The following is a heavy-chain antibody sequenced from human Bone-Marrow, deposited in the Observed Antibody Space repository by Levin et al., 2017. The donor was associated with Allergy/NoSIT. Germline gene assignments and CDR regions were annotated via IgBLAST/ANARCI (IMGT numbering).Heavy chain of an antibody. J-gene: IGHJ4*02. V-gene: IGHV3-74*01. D-gene: IGHD3/OR15-3a*01. CDR3: VRDGVLLEYNFRLDF. CDR1: GFIFSNYW. Sequence: SGGSLRLSCAASGFIFSNYWMHWVRQAPGGGLVWVSRINGDGSVTDYADSVKGRFTISRDNAKNTLYLQMNSLTVEDTAVYYCVRDGVLLEYNFRLDFWGQGTLVTASS. CDR2: INGDGSVT.